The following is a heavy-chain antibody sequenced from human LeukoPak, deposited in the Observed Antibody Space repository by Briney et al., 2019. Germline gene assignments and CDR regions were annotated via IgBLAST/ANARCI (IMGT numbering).Heavy chain of an antibody. Sequence: GGSLRLSCAASGFTFSSYAMSWVRQAPGKGLEWVSAISGSGGSTSYADSVKGRFTISRDNAKNTLYLQMNSLRAEDTAVYYCARGPAAVADYWGQGTLVTVSS. D-gene: IGHD6-13*01. CDR1: GFTFSSYA. V-gene: IGHV3-23*01. J-gene: IGHJ4*02. CDR3: ARGPAAVADY. CDR2: ISGSGGST.